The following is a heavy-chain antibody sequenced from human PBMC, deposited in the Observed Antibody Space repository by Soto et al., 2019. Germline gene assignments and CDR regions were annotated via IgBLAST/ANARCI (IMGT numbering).Heavy chain of an antibody. CDR2: ISYSGST. CDR3: AAGPNPDFFDF. CDR1: GGSISSNNYY. J-gene: IGHJ4*02. Sequence: SETLSLTCTVSGGSISSNNYYWSCIRQLPGKGLEWIGYISYSGSTSYNPSLKSRATISVDTSTTQFSLKLNSVTAADTAVYYCAAGPNPDFFDFWGQGTLVTVSS. V-gene: IGHV4-31*03.